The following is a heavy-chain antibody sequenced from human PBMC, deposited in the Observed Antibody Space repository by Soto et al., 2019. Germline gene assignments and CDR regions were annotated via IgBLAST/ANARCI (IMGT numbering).Heavy chain of an antibody. D-gene: IGHD2-2*01. Sequence: GGSLRLSCAASGFTFSSYAMSWVRQAPGKGLEWVSAISSSGSTTYYADSVKGRFTISKDNSKNALYLQMNSLRDEDTAVYYCARDSRVVPAAPEYYYYGMGVWGQGTTVTVSS. CDR2: ISSSGSTT. CDR3: ARDSRVVPAAPEYYYYGMGV. J-gene: IGHJ6*02. CDR1: GFTFSSYA. V-gene: IGHV3-23*01.